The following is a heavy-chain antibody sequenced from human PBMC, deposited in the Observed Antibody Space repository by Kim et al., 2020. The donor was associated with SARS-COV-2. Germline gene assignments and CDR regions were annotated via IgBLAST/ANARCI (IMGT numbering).Heavy chain of an antibody. CDR1: GFTFGDYA. CDR3: AKVVAAAGTVFFSYYYGMDV. Sequence: GGSLRLSCAASGFTFGDYAMHWVRQAPGKGLEWVSGISWNSGGIGYADSVKGRFTISRDNAKNSLYLQMNSLRAEDTALYYCAKVVAAAGTVFFSYYYGMDVWGQGTTVTVSS. D-gene: IGHD6-13*01. J-gene: IGHJ6*02. CDR2: ISWNSGGI. V-gene: IGHV3-9*01.